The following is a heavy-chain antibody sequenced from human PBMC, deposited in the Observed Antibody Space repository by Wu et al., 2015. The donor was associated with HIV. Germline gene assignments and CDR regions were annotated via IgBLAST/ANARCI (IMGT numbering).Heavy chain of an antibody. CDR2: ISAYNGNT. Sequence: QVQLVQSGAEVKKPGASVKVSCKASGYTFTSYGISWVRQAPGQGLEWMGWISAYNGNTNYAQKLQGRVTMTTDTSTSTAYMELRSLRSDDTAVYYCAREGAWNTNSSSWVPWALRGGQGTLVTVSS. D-gene: IGHD6-13*01. CDR3: AREGAWNTNSSSWVPWALR. V-gene: IGHV1-18*01. J-gene: IGHJ4*02. CDR1: GYTFTSYG.